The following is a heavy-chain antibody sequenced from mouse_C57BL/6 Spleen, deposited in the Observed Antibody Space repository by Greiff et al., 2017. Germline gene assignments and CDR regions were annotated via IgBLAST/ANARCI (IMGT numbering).Heavy chain of an antibody. V-gene: IGHV1-69*01. CDR1: GYTFTSYW. Sequence: QVQLQQPGAELVMPGASVKLSCKASGYTFTSYWMHWVKQRPGQGLEWIGEIDPSDSYTNYNQKFKGKSTLTVDKSSSKAYMQLSSLTSEDSAVYYCARKSNSAWFAYWGQGTLVTVSA. CDR3: ARKSNSAWFAY. CDR2: IDPSDSYT. J-gene: IGHJ3*01. D-gene: IGHD2-5*01.